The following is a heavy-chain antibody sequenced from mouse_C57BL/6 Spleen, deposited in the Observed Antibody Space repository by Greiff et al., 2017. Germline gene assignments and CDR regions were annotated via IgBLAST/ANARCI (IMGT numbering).Heavy chain of an antibody. CDR3: AREGGLRPFAY. CDR2: IHPNSGST. V-gene: IGHV1-64*01. J-gene: IGHJ3*01. CDR1: GYTFTSYW. Sequence: VQLQQPGAELVKPGASVKLSCKASGYTFTSYWMPWVKPRPGQGLEWIGMIHPNSGSTNYNEKFKSKATLTVDKSSSTAYMQLGRLTAEDSAVYYCAREGGLRPFAYWGQGTLVTVSA. D-gene: IGHD2-4*01.